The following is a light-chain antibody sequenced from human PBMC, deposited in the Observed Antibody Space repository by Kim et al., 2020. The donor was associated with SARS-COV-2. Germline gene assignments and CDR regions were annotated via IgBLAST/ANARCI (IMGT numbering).Light chain of an antibody. CDR1: QSISSW. CDR3: QQYNSYPYT. Sequence: SAAVGDRVTITGRASQSISSWLAWYQQKPGKAPKLLIYKASSLESGVPSRFSGSGSGTEFTLTISSLQPDDFATYDCQQYNSYPYTFGQGTKLEI. J-gene: IGKJ2*01. V-gene: IGKV1-5*03. CDR2: KAS.